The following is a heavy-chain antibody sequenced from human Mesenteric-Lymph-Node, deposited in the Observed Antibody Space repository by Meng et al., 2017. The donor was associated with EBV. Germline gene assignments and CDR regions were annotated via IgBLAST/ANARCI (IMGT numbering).Heavy chain of an antibody. CDR2: IIPISART. CDR3: ARGREDTSTPDFDY. V-gene: IGHV1-69*01. CDR1: GDTFSTYT. J-gene: IGHJ4*02. Sequence: QVQLVESGAEVKKPGSSVKVSCRASGDTFSTYTITWVRQAPGQGLEWMGGIIPISARTSYAQTFQARVTMTAHESTSTAYMELTSLRPDDTAVYYCARGREDTSTPDFDYWGQGTLVTVSS.